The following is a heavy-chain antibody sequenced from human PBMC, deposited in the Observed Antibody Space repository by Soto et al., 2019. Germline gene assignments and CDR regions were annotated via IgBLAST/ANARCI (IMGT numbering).Heavy chain of an antibody. D-gene: IGHD6-13*01. CDR1: VCTFSSYA. CDR3: ASPPSVAAAAQYYFDY. V-gene: IGHV1-69*01. CDR2: IIPIFGTA. J-gene: IGHJ4*02. Sequence: SVKVSCKASVCTFSSYAISWVRQAPGQGLEWMGGIIPIFGTANYAQKFQGRVTITADESTSTAYMELSSLRSEDTAVYYCASPPSVAAAAQYYFDYWGQGTLVTVSS.